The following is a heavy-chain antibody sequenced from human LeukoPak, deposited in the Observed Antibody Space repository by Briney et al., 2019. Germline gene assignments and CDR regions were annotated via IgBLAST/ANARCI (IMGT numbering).Heavy chain of an antibody. CDR3: ARDRYSTSSVSWFDP. V-gene: IGHV3-11*04. J-gene: IGHJ5*02. Sequence: GSLRLSCAASGFTFSDYYMTWIRQAPGKGLEWVSFISVSGRTIYYADSVKGRFTISRDNVKNSLYLQMNSLRTDDTAVYYCARDRYSTSSVSWFDPWGQGTLVTVSS. CDR1: GFTFSDYY. D-gene: IGHD6-6*01. CDR2: ISVSGRTI.